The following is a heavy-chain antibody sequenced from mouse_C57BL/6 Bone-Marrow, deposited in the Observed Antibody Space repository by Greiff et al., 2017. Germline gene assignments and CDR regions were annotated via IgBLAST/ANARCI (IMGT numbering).Heavy chain of an antibody. D-gene: IGHD4-1*01. V-gene: IGHV2-2*01. CDR1: GFSLTSYG. CDR2: IWRGGST. CDR3: ARNKLGFYYFDY. J-gene: IGHJ2*01. Sequence: QVQLQQSGPGLVQPSQSLSITCTVSGFSLTSYGVHWVRQSPGKGLEWLGVIWRGGSTDYNAAFISRLSISKDNSKCQVFFKMNRLQADDTAIYYCARNKLGFYYFDYWGQGTTLTVSS.